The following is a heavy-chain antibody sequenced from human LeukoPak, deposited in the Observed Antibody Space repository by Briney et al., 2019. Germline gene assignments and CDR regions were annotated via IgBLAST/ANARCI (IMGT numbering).Heavy chain of an antibody. Sequence: GGSLRLSCAASGFTFSSYAMSWVRQAPGKGLGWVSAISGSGGSTYYADSVKGRFTISRDNSKNTLYLQMNSLRAEDTAVYYCANNLVWGYSYGIAFDYWGQGTLVTVSS. CDR3: ANNLVWGYSYGIAFDY. CDR1: GFTFSSYA. J-gene: IGHJ4*02. V-gene: IGHV3-23*01. D-gene: IGHD5-18*01. CDR2: ISGSGGST.